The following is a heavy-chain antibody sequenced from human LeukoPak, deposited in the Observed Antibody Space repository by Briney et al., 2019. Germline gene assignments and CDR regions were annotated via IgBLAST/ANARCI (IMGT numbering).Heavy chain of an antibody. V-gene: IGHV4-30-4*01. Sequence: SETLSLTCTVSGGSISSGDFYWSWIRQPPGKGLEWIGYIYNSGSTYYRPSLKSRLTISADTSKNQFSLKLSSVTAADTAVYYCARGVSIPTTPKFDYWGQGTLVTVSS. CDR1: GGSISSGDFY. CDR2: IYNSGST. D-gene: IGHD2-15*01. CDR3: ARGVSIPTTPKFDY. J-gene: IGHJ4*02.